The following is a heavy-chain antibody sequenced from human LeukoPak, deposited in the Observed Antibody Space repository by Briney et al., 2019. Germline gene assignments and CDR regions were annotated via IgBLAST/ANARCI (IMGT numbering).Heavy chain of an antibody. CDR3: ARGRFPLWS. CDR2: ITTSSSNK. Sequence: PGGSLRLSCAASGFPFSRYSMNWVRQAPGEGLEWVSSITTSSSNKDYVDSVKGRFTVSRDNAKNSLYLQMNSLRAEDTAVYYCARGRFPLWSWGQGTLVTVSS. D-gene: IGHD3-10*01. J-gene: IGHJ4*02. V-gene: IGHV3-21*01. CDR1: GFPFSRYS.